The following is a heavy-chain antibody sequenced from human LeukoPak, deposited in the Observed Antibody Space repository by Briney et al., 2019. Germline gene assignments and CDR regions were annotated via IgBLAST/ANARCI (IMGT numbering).Heavy chain of an antibody. V-gene: IGHV4-59*01. CDR2: IYYSGTT. Sequence: SETLSLTCTVSGGSISSYYWSWIRQPPGKGLEWIGYIYYSGTTRYNPSLKSRLTISIDTSKNQFSLKLSSVTAADTAVYFCARGGGFTYGRQPFDCWGQETLVTVPS. CDR1: GGSISSYY. J-gene: IGHJ4*02. CDR3: ARGGGFTYGRQPFDC. D-gene: IGHD5-18*01.